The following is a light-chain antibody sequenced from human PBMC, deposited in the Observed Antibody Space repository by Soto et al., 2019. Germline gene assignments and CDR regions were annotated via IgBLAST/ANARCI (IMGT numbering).Light chain of an antibody. V-gene: IGKV3-15*01. Sequence: ETVMTQSPATLSVSPGERATLSCRASQSVRSNLAWYQQRPGQAPRLLIYGASTRAAGIPARFSGSGSGTEFTLTISSLQSEDFAVYYCQQYNNWPLTFGGGTKVEIK. CDR2: GAS. CDR1: QSVRSN. J-gene: IGKJ4*01. CDR3: QQYNNWPLT.